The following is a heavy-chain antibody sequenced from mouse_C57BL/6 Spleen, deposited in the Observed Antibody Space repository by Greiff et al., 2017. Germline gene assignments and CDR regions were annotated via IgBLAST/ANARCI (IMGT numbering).Heavy chain of an antibody. D-gene: IGHD2-4*01. J-gene: IGHJ2*01. V-gene: IGHV5-6*01. CDR1: GFTFSSYG. Sequence: EVKLVESGGDLVKPGGSLKLSCAASGFTFSSYGMSWVRPTPDKRLEWVATISSGGSYTYYPDSVKGRFTISRDNAKNTLYLQMSSLKSEDTAMYYCARHGYYDYDEGYFDYWGQGTTLTVSS. CDR2: ISSGGSYT. CDR3: ARHGYYDYDEGYFDY.